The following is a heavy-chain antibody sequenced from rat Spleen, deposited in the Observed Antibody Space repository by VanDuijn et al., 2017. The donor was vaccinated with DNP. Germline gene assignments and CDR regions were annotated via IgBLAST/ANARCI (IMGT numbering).Heavy chain of an antibody. CDR2: ISTGGGDS. V-gene: IGHV5S13*01. CDR1: GFTFNNYV. Sequence: EVQLVESGGGLVQPGRSLKLSCAASGFTFNNYVMAWVRQAPTRGLEWVASISTGGGDSYYRDYMRGRFTISRDNAKNTLYLQMDSLRSEDTATYYCAKDTTRSNSGAFAYWGQGVMVTVSS. CDR3: AKDTTRSNSGAFAY. J-gene: IGHJ2*01. D-gene: IGHD4-3*01.